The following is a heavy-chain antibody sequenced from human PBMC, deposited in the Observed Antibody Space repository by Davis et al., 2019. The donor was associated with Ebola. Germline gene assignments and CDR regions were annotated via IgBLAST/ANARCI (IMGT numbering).Heavy chain of an antibody. CDR2: ISWDGRST. J-gene: IGHJ4*02. V-gene: IGHV3-43D*03. CDR1: GFTSGDYA. CDR3: TAYDSTFRNY. D-gene: IGHD3-22*01. Sequence: GESLKISCAASGFTSGDYAMHWVRQAPGKGLEWVSLISWDGRSTAYADSVRHRFSISRDNSRNFLYLQMNGLRAEDTALYYCTAYDSTFRNYWGQGTLVTVSS.